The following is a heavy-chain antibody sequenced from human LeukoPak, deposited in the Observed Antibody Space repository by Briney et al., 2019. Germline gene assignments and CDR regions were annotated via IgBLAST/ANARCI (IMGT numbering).Heavy chain of an antibody. CDR2: ISGSGAST. D-gene: IGHD6-19*01. Sequence: GGSLRLSCLTSGFTLSTNAMSWVRQAPGKGLEWISGISGSGASTYYADSVKGRFTISRDDSRNTLYLQMNSLRGDDTAVYYCAKGSQWLVPEEMYFQHWGQGALVTVSS. V-gene: IGHV3-23*01. CDR1: GFTLSTNA. J-gene: IGHJ1*01. CDR3: AKGSQWLVPEEMYFQH.